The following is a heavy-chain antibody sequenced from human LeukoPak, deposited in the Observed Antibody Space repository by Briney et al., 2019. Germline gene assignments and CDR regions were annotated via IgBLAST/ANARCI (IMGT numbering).Heavy chain of an antibody. CDR1: GFTFSSYA. CDR3: AKGGYGDYADYYYYGMDV. D-gene: IGHD4-17*01. V-gene: IGHV3-30-3*01. Sequence: GRSLRLSCAASGFTFSSYAMHWVRQAPGKGLEWVAVISYDGSNKYYADSVKGRFTISRDNSKNTLYLQMNSLRAEDTAVYYCAKGGYGDYADYYYYGMDVWGKGTTVTVSS. CDR2: ISYDGSNK. J-gene: IGHJ6*04.